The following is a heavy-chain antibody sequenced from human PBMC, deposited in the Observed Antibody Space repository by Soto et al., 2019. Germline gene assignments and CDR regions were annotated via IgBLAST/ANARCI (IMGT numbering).Heavy chain of an antibody. V-gene: IGHV4-31*03. J-gene: IGHJ5*02. Sequence: PSETLSLTCTVSVGSISSCGYYWSWIRQHPGKGLEWIGYIYYSGSTYYNPSLKSRVTISVDTSKNQFSLKLSSVTAADTAVYYCARAPMVRFNWFDPWGQGTLVTVS. CDR1: VGSISSCGYY. D-gene: IGHD3-10*01. CDR2: IYYSGST. CDR3: ARAPMVRFNWFDP.